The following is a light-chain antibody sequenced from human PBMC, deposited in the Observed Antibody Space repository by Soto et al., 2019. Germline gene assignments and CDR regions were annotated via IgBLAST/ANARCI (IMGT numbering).Light chain of an antibody. CDR3: SSYTTSSTVV. CDR1: SSDVGGYKY. V-gene: IGLV2-14*01. J-gene: IGLJ2*01. CDR2: EVR. Sequence: QSVLAQPASVSGSPGQSITISCSGTSSDVGGYKYVSWYQQHPGKAPKLMLYEVRNRPSGVSNRFSGSKSGNTASLTISGLQADDEADYYCSSYTTSSTVVFGGGTKLTVL.